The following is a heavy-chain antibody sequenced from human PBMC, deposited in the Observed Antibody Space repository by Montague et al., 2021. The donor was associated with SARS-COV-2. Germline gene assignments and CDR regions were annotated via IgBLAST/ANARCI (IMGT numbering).Heavy chain of an antibody. Sequence: SLRLSCAASGFTFSNYAMSWVRQAPGQGLECVSVIYSDSSYTHYADSVKGRFAISRDNSENTLYLQMNSLRADDTAVYYCAGGGLWFGPGGQGTLVTVSS. D-gene: IGHD3-10*01. CDR3: AGGGLWFGP. CDR1: GFTFSNYA. V-gene: IGHV3-23*03. J-gene: IGHJ5*02. CDR2: IYSDSSYT.